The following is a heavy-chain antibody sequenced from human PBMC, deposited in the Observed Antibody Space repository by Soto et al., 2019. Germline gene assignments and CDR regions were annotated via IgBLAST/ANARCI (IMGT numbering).Heavy chain of an antibody. CDR3: ARLVRGYCSGGSCYSYYFAY. J-gene: IGHJ4*02. D-gene: IGHD2-15*01. CDR1: GGSFSGYY. Sequence: PSETLSLTCAVYGGSFSGYYWSWIRQPPGKGLEWIGEINHSGSTIYNPSLKSRVTISVDTSKNQFSLKLSSVTAADTAVYYCARLVRGYCSGGSCYSYYFAYWGQGTLVTVSS. V-gene: IGHV4-34*01. CDR2: INHSGST.